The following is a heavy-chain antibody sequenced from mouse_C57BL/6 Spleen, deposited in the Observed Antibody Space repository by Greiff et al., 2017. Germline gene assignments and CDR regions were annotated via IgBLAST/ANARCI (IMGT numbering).Heavy chain of an antibody. D-gene: IGHD1-1*01. CDR2: IYPRSGNT. J-gene: IGHJ3*01. CDR3: ARSTTVVAPLPY. CDR1: GYTFTSYG. Sequence: QVHVKQSGAELARPGASVKLSCKASGYTFTSYGISWVKQRTGQGLEWIGEIYPRSGNTYYNEKFKGKATLTADKSSSTAYMELRSLTSEDSAVYFCARSTTVVAPLPYWGQGTLVTVSA. V-gene: IGHV1-81*01.